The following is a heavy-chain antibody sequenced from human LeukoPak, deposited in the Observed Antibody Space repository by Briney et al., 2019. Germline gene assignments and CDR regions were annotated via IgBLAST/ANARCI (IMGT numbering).Heavy chain of an antibody. CDR2: IRSKSDGGTT. CDR3: TTVRRAYSGSPDLDY. CDR1: GFTFSIAW. V-gene: IGHV3-15*01. Sequence: PGGSLRLSCAASGFTFSIAWMSWVRQVPGKGLQWVGRIRSKSDGGTTDYTAPVKGRFTISRDDSKTTLYLQMNSLKTEDTAVYYCTTVRRAYSGSPDLDYWGQGTLVSVSS. J-gene: IGHJ4*02. D-gene: IGHD1-26*01.